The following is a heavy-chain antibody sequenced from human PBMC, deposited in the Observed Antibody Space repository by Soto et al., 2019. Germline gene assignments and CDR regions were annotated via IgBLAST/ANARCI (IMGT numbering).Heavy chain of an antibody. CDR2: IYYSGST. Sequence: KASETLSLTCTVSGGSISSSSYYWGWIRQPPGKGLEWIGSIYYSGSTYYNPSLKSRVTISVDTSKNQFSLKLSSVTAADTAVYYCASPPYYYDSSGYPAEYFQHWGQGTLVTVSS. CDR1: GGSISSSSYY. CDR3: ASPPYYYDSSGYPAEYFQH. D-gene: IGHD3-22*01. J-gene: IGHJ1*01. V-gene: IGHV4-39*01.